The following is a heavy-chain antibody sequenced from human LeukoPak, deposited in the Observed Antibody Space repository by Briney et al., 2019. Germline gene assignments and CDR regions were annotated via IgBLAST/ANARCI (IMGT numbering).Heavy chain of an antibody. J-gene: IGHJ6*02. Sequence: GGPLRLSCVASGFTFSSYWMHWVRQDPRKGLVWVSRINGDGRNINYADSVRGRFTISRDNAKNTLFLQMNTLRVEDTAVYYCTRDLMDYDVSTGLHHYYMDVWGRGTTVTVSS. CDR1: GFTFSSYW. CDR3: TRDLMDYDVSTGLHHYYMDV. V-gene: IGHV3-74*01. D-gene: IGHD3-9*01. CDR2: INGDGRNI.